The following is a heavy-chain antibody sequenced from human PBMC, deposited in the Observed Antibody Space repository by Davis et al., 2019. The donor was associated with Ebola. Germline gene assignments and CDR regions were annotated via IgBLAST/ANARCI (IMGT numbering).Heavy chain of an antibody. D-gene: IGHD5-18*01. CDR2: INHSGST. V-gene: IGHV4-4*02. CDR1: GASINSNNW. CDR3: ARGRRYSYGPPRY. Sequence: SETLSLTCAVSGASINSNNWWSWVRQPPGKGLEWIGEINHSGSTNYNPSLKSRVTISVDTSKNQFSLKLSSVTAADTAVYYCARGRRYSYGPPRYWGQGTLVTVSS. J-gene: IGHJ4*02.